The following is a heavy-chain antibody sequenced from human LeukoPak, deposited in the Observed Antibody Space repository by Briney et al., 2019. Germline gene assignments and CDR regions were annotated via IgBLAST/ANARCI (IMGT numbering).Heavy chain of an antibody. D-gene: IGHD3-22*01. J-gene: IGHJ1*01. CDR1: GFTFNRYA. CDR3: ARIGYYYDSSGYSRYFQH. Sequence: PGGSLRLSCVGSGFTFNRYAIHWVRQAPGRGLEWVAFMSFDGNNKYYRDSVKGRFTISRDNAKNSLYLQMNSLRAEDTAVYYCARIGYYYDSSGYSRYFQHWGQGTLVTVSS. CDR2: MSFDGNNK. V-gene: IGHV3-30-3*01.